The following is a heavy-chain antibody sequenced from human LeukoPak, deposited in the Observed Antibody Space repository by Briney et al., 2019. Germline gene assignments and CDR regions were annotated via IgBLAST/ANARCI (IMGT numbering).Heavy chain of an antibody. CDR1: GGSISTYY. CDR2: IYYSGST. V-gene: IGHV4-59*01. J-gene: IGHJ3*02. CDR3: AREEVPHGFDI. Sequence: SETLSLTCTVSGGSISTYYWSWVRQPPGKGLEYIGYIYYSGSTNYNPSLKSRVTMSLDTSKNQFSLKLSSVTAADTAVYYCAREEVPHGFDIWGQGTMVTVSS.